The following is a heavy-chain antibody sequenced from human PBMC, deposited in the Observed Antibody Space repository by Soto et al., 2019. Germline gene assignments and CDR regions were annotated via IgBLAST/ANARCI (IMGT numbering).Heavy chain of an antibody. CDR3: ARDFPRDYYGSGSYYNVARLSLDY. CDR1: GFTFSSYG. CDR2: IWYDGSNK. Sequence: GGSLRLSCAASGFTFSSYGMHWVRQAPGKGLEWVAVIWYDGSNKYYADSVKGRFTISRDNTRNTLYLQMNSLRAEDTAVHYCARDFPRDYYGSGSYYNVARLSLDYWGQGTLVTVSS. D-gene: IGHD3-10*01. J-gene: IGHJ4*02. V-gene: IGHV3-33*01.